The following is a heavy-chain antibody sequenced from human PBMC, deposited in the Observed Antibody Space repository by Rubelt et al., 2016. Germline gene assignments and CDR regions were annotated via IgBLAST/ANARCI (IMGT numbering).Heavy chain of an antibody. CDR1: GFTVSSIY. D-gene: IGHD1-7*01. Sequence: SGFTVSSIYMSWVRQAPGKGLEWVSVIYSGGSTYYADSVKGRFTISRNNSKNTLYLQMNSLRAEDTAVYYCARGRELYYYGMDVWGQGTTVTVSS. CDR2: IYSGGST. J-gene: IGHJ6*02. CDR3: ARGRELYYYGMDV. V-gene: IGHV3-53*01.